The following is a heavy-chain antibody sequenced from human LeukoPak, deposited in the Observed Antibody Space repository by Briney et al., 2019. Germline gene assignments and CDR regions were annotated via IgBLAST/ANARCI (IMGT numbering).Heavy chain of an antibody. Sequence: SETLSLTCSVSGGYISTSNYYWGWIRQPPGKGLEWIGTIYYSGRTYYNPSLQSRVTISLDTSQNQLSLQVRSVTVVDTGVYYCARFFYYHASLTPYWGQGTLVTVSS. CDR1: GGYISTSNYY. CDR2: IYYSGRT. V-gene: IGHV4-39*01. J-gene: IGHJ4*02. CDR3: ARFFYYHASLTPY. D-gene: IGHD3-10*01.